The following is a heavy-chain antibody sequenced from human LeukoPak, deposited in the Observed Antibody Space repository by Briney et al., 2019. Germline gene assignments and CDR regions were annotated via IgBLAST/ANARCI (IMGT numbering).Heavy chain of an antibody. J-gene: IGHJ2*01. CDR1: GFTFSSYV. CDR2: ISYDGSNK. Sequence: GRSLRLSCAASGFTFSSYVMHWVRQAPGKGLEWVAVISYDGSNKYYADSVKGGFTISRDNSKNTLYLQMNSLRAEDTAVYYCAKDGSITMVRGVRFYWYFDLWGRGTLVTVSS. D-gene: IGHD3-10*01. V-gene: IGHV3-30*18. CDR3: AKDGSITMVRGVRFYWYFDL.